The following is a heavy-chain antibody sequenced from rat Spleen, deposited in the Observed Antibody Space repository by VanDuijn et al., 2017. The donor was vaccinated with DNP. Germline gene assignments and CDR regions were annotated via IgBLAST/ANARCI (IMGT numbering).Heavy chain of an antibody. CDR1: GFTFSNYY. Sequence: EVQLVESGGGLVQPGRSLKLSCAASGFTFSNYYMAWVRQAPTKGLEWVASISPSGGSTYYRDSVKGRFTISRNNAKSTLYLQMDSLRSEDTATYYCAREGYIPFDYWGQGVMVTVSS. D-gene: IGHD1-9*01. CDR2: ISPSGGST. V-gene: IGHV5-25*01. J-gene: IGHJ2*01. CDR3: AREGYIPFDY.